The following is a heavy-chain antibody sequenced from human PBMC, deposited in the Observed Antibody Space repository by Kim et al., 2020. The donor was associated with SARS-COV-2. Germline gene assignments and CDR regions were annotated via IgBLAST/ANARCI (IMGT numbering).Heavy chain of an antibody. D-gene: IGHD1-26*01. CDR2: IWYDGSNK. V-gene: IGHV3-33*01. CDR1: GFTFSSYG. CDR3: AREFWDSRVGFDY. J-gene: IGHJ4*02. Sequence: GGSLRLSCAASGFTFSSYGMHWVRQAPGKGLEWVAVIWYDGSNKYYADSVKGRFTISRDNSKNTLYLQMNSLRAEDTAVYYCAREFWDSRVGFDYWGQGTLVTVSS.